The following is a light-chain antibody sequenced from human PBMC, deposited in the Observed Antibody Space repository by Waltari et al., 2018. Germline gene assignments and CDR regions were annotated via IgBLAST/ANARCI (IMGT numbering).Light chain of an antibody. Sequence: QSALTQPPTASETPGQRVTTACSGGFSHLGSNTVLWYQQLPGTAPKLLIYSNNQRPSGVPDRFSGSKSVTSASLAISGLQSEDEATYFCSTWDDSLNGWVFGGGTKLTVL. V-gene: IGLV1-44*01. CDR3: STWDDSLNGWV. CDR1: FSHLGSNT. J-gene: IGLJ3*02. CDR2: SNN.